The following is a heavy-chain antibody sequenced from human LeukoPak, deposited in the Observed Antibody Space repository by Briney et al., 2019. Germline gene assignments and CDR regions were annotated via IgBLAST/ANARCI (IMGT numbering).Heavy chain of an antibody. D-gene: IGHD3-10*02. CDR1: GFTFSSYA. CDR3: AELGITMIGGV. V-gene: IGHV3-23*01. Sequence: PGGSLKLSCAASGFTFSSYAMSWVRQAPGKGLEWVSAISGSGGSTYYADSVKGRFTISRDNAKNSLYLQMNSLRVEDTAVYYCAELGITMIGGVWGKGTTVTISS. J-gene: IGHJ6*04. CDR2: ISGSGGST.